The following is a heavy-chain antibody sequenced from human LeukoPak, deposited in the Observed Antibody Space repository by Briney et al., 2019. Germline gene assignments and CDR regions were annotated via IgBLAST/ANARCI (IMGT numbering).Heavy chain of an antibody. CDR1: GGSISSYY. Sequence: SETLSLTCTVSGGSISSYYWSWIRQPPGKGLEWIGYIYYSGSTNYNPSLKSRVTISVDTSKNQFSLKLSSVTAADTAVYYCARDTYPSDYFDYWGQGTLVTVSS. CDR2: IYYSGST. D-gene: IGHD2-2*01. CDR3: ARDTYPSDYFDY. V-gene: IGHV4-59*01. J-gene: IGHJ4*02.